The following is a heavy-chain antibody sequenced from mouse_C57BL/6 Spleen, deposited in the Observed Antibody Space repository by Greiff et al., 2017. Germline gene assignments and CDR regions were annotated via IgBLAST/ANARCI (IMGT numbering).Heavy chain of an antibody. CDR2: INPSNGGT. CDR1: GYTFTSYW. V-gene: IGHV1-53*01. Sequence: VQLQQSGTELVKPGASVKLSCKASGYTFTSYWMHWVKQRPGQGLEWIGNINPSNGGTNYNEKFKSKATLTVDKSSSTASMQLSSLTSEDSAVXYCARFPWGSSYGWYFDVWGTGTTVTVSS. D-gene: IGHD1-1*01. J-gene: IGHJ1*03. CDR3: ARFPWGSSYGWYFDV.